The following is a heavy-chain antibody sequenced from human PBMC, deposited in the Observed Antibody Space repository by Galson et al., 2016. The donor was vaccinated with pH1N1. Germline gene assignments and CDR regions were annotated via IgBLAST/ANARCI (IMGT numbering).Heavy chain of an antibody. CDR2: IYYSGST. V-gene: IGHV4-39*01. Sequence: TVSGGSISSSSYYWGWIRQPPGKGLEWIGSIYYSGSTYYNPSLKSRVTISVDTSKNQFSLKMSSVTAADTAVYYCARRGIGEFLYYFDYWGQGTLVTVSS. D-gene: IGHD3-10*01. J-gene: IGHJ4*02. CDR1: GGSISSSSYY. CDR3: ARRGIGEFLYYFDY.